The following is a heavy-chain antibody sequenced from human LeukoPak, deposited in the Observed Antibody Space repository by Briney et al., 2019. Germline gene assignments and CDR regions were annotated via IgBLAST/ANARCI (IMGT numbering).Heavy chain of an antibody. Sequence: GASVKVSCKASGYTFTSYGISWVRQAPGQGLEWMGWINPNSGGTNYAQKFQGRVTMTRDTSISTAYMELSRLRSDDTAVYYCASEGYSSSSGGLYWGQGTLVTVSS. CDR2: INPNSGGT. CDR1: GYTFTSYG. J-gene: IGHJ4*02. CDR3: ASEGYSSSSGGLY. V-gene: IGHV1-2*02. D-gene: IGHD6-6*01.